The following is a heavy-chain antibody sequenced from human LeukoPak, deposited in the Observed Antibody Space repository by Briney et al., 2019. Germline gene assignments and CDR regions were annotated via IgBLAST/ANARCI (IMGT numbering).Heavy chain of an antibody. CDR1: RFTFSDFW. CDR2: IKQGGREK. D-gene: IGHD1-26*01. CDR3: AKEVGAES. Sequence: GRSRRLSCAAARFTFSDFWMTWVSQAQGKWLEWVANIKQGGREKCYVASVEGRFTISRDNAKNSLYLQTNSLKAEDTAVYYCAKEVGAESWGQGTLVTVSS. J-gene: IGHJ4*02. V-gene: IGHV3-7*05.